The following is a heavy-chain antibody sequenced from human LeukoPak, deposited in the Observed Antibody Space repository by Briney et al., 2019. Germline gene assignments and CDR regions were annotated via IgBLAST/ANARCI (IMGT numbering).Heavy chain of an antibody. V-gene: IGHV4-39*07. CDR3: ARKNWLPYFDY. D-gene: IGHD5-18*01. CDR1: DDSMSSSSYY. J-gene: IGHJ4*02. Sequence: TSETLSLTCSVSDDSMSSSSYYWGWIRQPPGKGLEWLGSIWYTGRTDYSPSLRSRVTMSIDTSKRLFSVRLSSVTAADTTVYFCARKNWLPYFDYWGQGALVTVSS. CDR2: IWYTGRT.